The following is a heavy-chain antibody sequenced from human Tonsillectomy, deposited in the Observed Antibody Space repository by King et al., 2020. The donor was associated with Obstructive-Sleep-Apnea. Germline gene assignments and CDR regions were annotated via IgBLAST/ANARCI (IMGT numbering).Heavy chain of an antibody. Sequence: VQLVESGGGLVQPGGSLRLSCAASGFTFSSYAMSWVRQAPGKGLEWVSAISGSGGSTYYADSVKGQFTISRDNSKNTLYLQMNSLRAEDTAVYYCAKPPRITMIVVVTSFDYWGQGTLVTVSS. CDR3: AKPPRITMIVVVTSFDY. J-gene: IGHJ4*02. CDR1: GFTFSSYA. V-gene: IGHV3-23*04. D-gene: IGHD3-22*01. CDR2: ISGSGGST.